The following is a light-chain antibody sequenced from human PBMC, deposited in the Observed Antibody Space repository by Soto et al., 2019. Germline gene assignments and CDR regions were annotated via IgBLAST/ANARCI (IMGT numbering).Light chain of an antibody. CDR1: QSVSSSH. Sequence: EIVLTQSPGTLSLSPGERATLSCRASQSVSSSHLAWYQQKAGQAPRVLIYGASSRATGIPDRFSGSGSGTDFTLTSSRLEPEDFAVYYCQQYGRSPWTFGQGTKVEIK. J-gene: IGKJ1*01. CDR2: GAS. V-gene: IGKV3-20*01. CDR3: QQYGRSPWT.